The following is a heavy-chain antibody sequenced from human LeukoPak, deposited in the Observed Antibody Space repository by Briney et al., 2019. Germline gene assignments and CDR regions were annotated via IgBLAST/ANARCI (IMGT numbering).Heavy chain of an antibody. CDR1: GYTFTSYG. CDR3: ARALVPAANYYYYYMDV. D-gene: IGHD2-2*01. CDR2: ISAYNGNT. Sequence: ASVKVSCKASGYTFTSYGISWVRQAPGQGLEWMGWISAYNGNTNYARKLQGRVTMTTDTSTSTAYMELRSLRSDDTAVYYCARALVPAANYYYYYMDVWGKGATVTVSS. J-gene: IGHJ6*03. V-gene: IGHV1-18*01.